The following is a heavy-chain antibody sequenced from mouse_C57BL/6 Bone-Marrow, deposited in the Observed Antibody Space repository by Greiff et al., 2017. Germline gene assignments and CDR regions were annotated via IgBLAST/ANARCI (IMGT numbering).Heavy chain of an antibody. CDR3: ARGQLRLRFAY. CDR2: IYPRSGNT. J-gene: IGHJ3*01. CDR1: GYTFTSYG. D-gene: IGHD3-2*02. Sequence: QVKLQQSGAELARPGASVKLSCKASGYTFTSYGISWVKQSTGQGLEWIGEIYPRSGNTYYNEQFKGKATLTADKATSTAYMELRSLTSEDSAVYFCARGQLRLRFAYWGQGTLVTVSA. V-gene: IGHV1-81*01.